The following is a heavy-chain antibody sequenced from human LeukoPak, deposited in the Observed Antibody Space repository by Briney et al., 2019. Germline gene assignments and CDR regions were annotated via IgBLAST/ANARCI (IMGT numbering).Heavy chain of an antibody. Sequence: GGSLRLSCAASGFTFRNASMSWVRQAPGRGLEWVGRIKSKTDGGTTDYAAPVKGRFTISRDDSKNTLYLQMNSLKTEDTAVYFCAHRDTTMVRVDYWGQGTLVTVSS. CDR1: GFTFRNAS. CDR3: AHRDTTMVRVDY. D-gene: IGHD5-18*01. CDR2: IKSKTDGGTT. J-gene: IGHJ4*02. V-gene: IGHV3-15*01.